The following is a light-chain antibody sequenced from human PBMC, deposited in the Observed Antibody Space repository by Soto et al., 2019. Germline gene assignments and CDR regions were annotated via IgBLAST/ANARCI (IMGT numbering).Light chain of an antibody. CDR2: GAS. CDR1: QSVSSN. Sequence: VVMPQSRASLCVSPGERATLSFMASQSVSSNLAWYQQKPGQAPRLLIYGASTRATGIPARFSGSGSGTEFTLTISSLQSEDFAVYYCQQYNNWPRGTFGPGTKVDIK. CDR3: QQYNNWPRGT. V-gene: IGKV3-15*01. J-gene: IGKJ1*01.